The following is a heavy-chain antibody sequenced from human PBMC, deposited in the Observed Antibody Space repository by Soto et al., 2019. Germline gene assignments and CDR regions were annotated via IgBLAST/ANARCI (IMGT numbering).Heavy chain of an antibody. CDR3: ARSFYYYDSSGYLDY. J-gene: IGHJ4*02. D-gene: IGHD3-22*01. V-gene: IGHV1-3*01. CDR2: INAGNGNT. Sequence: ASVNVSCKASGYTFTSYAMHWVRQAPGQRLEWMGWINAGNGNTKYSQKFQGRVTITRDTSASTAYMELSSLRSEDTAVYYCARSFYYYDSSGYLDYWGQGTLVTVSS. CDR1: GYTFTSYA.